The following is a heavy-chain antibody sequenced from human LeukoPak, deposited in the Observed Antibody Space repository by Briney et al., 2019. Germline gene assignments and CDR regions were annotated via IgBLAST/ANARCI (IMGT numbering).Heavy chain of an antibody. CDR3: ARGYALYSGRYIDFDY. CDR2: INPNSGGT. Sequence: ASVKVSCKASGYTFTGYYMHWVRQAPGQGLEWMGWINPNSGGTNYAQKFQGRVTMTRDTSISTAYMELSRLRSDDTAVYYCARGYALYSGRYIDFDYWGQGTTVTVSS. V-gene: IGHV1-2*02. J-gene: IGHJ4*03. D-gene: IGHD1-26*01. CDR1: GYTFTGYY.